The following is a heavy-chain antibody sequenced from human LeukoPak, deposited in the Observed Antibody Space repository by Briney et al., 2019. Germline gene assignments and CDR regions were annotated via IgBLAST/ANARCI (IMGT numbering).Heavy chain of an antibody. CDR3: ARGRDWSFDY. CDR1: DFTVSSNY. V-gene: IGHV3-53*01. Sequence: GRSLRLSCAASDFTVSSNYMSWVRQALGKGLEWVSIIYAGGTTYYADSVKGRLNISRDNSKNTLYLQMNSLRAEETAVYYCARGRDWSFDYWGQGTLVTVSS. CDR2: IYAGGTT. J-gene: IGHJ4*02. D-gene: IGHD3/OR15-3a*01.